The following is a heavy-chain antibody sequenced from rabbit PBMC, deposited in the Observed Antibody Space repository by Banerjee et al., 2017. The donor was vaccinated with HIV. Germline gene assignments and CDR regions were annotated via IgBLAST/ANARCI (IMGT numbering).Heavy chain of an antibody. CDR1: GFSFSSSYW. V-gene: IGHV1S45*01. Sequence: LTCTASGFSFSSSYWICWVRQAPGKGLEWIACISAGSSGSTYYANWAKGRFTISKISSTTVTLQMTSLTAADTATYFCARDLAGVIGWNFDLWGQGTLVTV. J-gene: IGHJ4*01. D-gene: IGHD4-1*01. CDR2: ISAGSSGST. CDR3: ARDLAGVIGWNFDL.